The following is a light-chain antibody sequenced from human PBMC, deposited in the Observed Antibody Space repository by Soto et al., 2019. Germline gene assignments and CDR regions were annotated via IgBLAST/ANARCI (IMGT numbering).Light chain of an antibody. V-gene: IGKV3-15*01. CDR2: DVS. J-gene: IGKJ5*01. CDR3: QQYNNWPFS. CDR1: QGVTTN. Sequence: EMVMTQSPDTLSVSPGERATLTCRAGQGVTTNFAWYQQKSGQSPRLLIYDVSIRATGFPARFSATGSETDFTLTISGLQSGDSAVYFCQQYNNWPFSFGQGTRLEIK.